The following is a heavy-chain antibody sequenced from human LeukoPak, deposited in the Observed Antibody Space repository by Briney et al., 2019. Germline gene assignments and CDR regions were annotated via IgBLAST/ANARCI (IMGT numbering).Heavy chain of an antibody. CDR2: IKQDGSEK. V-gene: IGHV3-7*01. CDR1: GFTFGNYW. D-gene: IGHD3-16*01. J-gene: IGHJ4*02. Sequence: GGSLRLSCAASGFTFGNYWMSWVRQAPGEGLEWVANIKQDGSEKYYVDSVKGRFTISRDNAKSSLYLQMNSLRAEDTAVYYCASTFAGRREWGQGTLVTVSS. CDR3: ASTFAGRRE.